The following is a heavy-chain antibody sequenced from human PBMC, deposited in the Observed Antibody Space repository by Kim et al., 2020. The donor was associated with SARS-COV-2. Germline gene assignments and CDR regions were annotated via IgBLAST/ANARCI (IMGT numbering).Heavy chain of an antibody. CDR3: ARRSMAVS. CDR2: SGSN. V-gene: IGHV4-39*01. Sequence: SGSNSYNPSPKSRVTVAGDTSKNQCSLKLSSVTAADTAVYYCARRSMAVSWGQGTLVTVSS. J-gene: IGHJ4*02. D-gene: IGHD3-10*01.